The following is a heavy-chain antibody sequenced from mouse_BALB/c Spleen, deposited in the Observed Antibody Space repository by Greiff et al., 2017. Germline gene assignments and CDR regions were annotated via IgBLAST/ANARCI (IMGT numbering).Heavy chain of an antibody. V-gene: IGHV14-1*02. J-gene: IGHJ4*01. Sequence: EVQLQQSGAELVRPGALVKLSCKASGFNIKDYYMHWVKQRPEQGLEWIGWIDPENGNTIYDPKFQGKASITADTSSNTAYLQLSSLTSEDTAVYYCARSVMITATLYYYAMDYWGQGTSVTVSS. CDR3: ARSVMITATLYYYAMDY. D-gene: IGHD2-4*01. CDR1: GFNIKDYY. CDR2: IDPENGNT.